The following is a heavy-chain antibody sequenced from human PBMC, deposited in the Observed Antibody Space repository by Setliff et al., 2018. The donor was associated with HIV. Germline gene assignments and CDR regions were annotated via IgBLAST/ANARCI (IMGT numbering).Heavy chain of an antibody. Sequence: PGGSLRLSCTASGFTFGDYAMSWIRQAPGKGLEWVGFIRSKAYGGTREYAPSVKGRFTISRDDSKKIAYLEMSSLKTEDTGFYYCSRGGRGDSYYYYMDVWGQGTLVTVSS. D-gene: IGHD3-10*01. CDR2: IRSKAYGGTR. CDR1: GFTFGDYA. CDR3: SRGGRGDSYYYYMDV. J-gene: IGHJ6*03. V-gene: IGHV3-49*03.